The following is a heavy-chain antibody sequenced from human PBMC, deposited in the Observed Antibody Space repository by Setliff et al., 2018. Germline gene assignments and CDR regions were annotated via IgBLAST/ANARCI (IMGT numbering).Heavy chain of an antibody. CDR1: GFTFGSYW. V-gene: IGHV3-7*01. Sequence: LRLSCAASGFTFGSYWMTWVRQAPEKGLEWVANIHQDGSERHYVDSVKGRFTISRDNAKNSLFLQMNILEVEDTAVYYCVRDWASGDDHWGQGTLVTVSS. J-gene: IGHJ4*02. CDR2: IHQDGSER. D-gene: IGHD3-10*01. CDR3: VRDWASGDDH.